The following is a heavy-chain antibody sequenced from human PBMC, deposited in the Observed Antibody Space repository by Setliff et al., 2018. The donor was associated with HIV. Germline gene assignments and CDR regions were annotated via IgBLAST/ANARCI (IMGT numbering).Heavy chain of an antibody. D-gene: IGHD5-12*01. CDR2: FDPEYDKT. J-gene: IGHJ3*01. Sequence: ASVKVSCKVSGYTLTELSIHWVRQAPGKGLEWMGGFDPEYDKTFYAQKFQGRVTMSEDTSTDTAYMELTSLRSEDTAIYYCARTSGDAYNYEGAFDVWGQGTLVTVSS. CDR3: ARTSGDAYNYEGAFDV. V-gene: IGHV1-24*01. CDR1: GYTLTELS.